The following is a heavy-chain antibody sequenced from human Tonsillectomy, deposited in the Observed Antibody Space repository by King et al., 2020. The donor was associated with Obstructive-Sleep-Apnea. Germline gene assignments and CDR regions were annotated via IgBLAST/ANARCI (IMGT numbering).Heavy chain of an antibody. CDR3: ARDYVWFGELKTAHPFDY. CDR1: GFTFSSYA. J-gene: IGHJ4*02. D-gene: IGHD3-10*01. Sequence: VQLVESGGGVVQPGRSLRLSCAASGFTFSSYAMHWVRQAPGKGLEWVAVISYDGSNKYYADSVKGRFTISRNNSKNTLYLQMKSLRAEDTAVYYCARDYVWFGELKTAHPFDYCGQGTLCTVSS. V-gene: IGHV3-30-3*01. CDR2: ISYDGSNK.